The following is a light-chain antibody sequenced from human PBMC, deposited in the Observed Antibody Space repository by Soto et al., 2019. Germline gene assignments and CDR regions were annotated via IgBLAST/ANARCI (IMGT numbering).Light chain of an antibody. CDR2: AAS. CDR3: HQSYSTLPD. Sequence: DIQMTQSPSSLSASVGDRVTITCRASQSISSYLNWYQQKPGKAPKLLIYAASSLQSGVPSRFSGSGSGTDFALTISSLQPEDFATYYCHQSYSTLPDFGPGTKVDIK. CDR1: QSISSY. J-gene: IGKJ3*01. V-gene: IGKV1-39*01.